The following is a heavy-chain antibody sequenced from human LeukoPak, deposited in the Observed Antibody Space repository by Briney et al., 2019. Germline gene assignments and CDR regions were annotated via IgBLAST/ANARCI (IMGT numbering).Heavy chain of an antibody. J-gene: IGHJ4*02. CDR1: GFTFSSYG. CDR3: ARDKRVTIGY. Sequence: GRSLRLSCAASGFTFSSYGMHWVRQAPGKGLEWVAVIWYDGSNKYYADSVKGRFTISRDNSKSTLYLQMNSPRAEDTAVYYCARDKRVTIGYWGQGTLVTVSS. D-gene: IGHD3-3*01. CDR2: IWYDGSNK. V-gene: IGHV3-33*01.